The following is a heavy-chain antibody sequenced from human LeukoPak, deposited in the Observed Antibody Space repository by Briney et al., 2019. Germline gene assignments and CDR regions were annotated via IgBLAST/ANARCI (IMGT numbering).Heavy chain of an antibody. V-gene: IGHV4-61*02. CDR1: GGSISSGSYY. CDR2: IYTSGST. CDR3: ARLARRVVERRWRAFDI. Sequence: SETLSLTCTVSGGSISSGSYYWSWIRQPAGKGLEWIGRIYTSGSTNYNPSLKSRVTISVDTSKNQFSLKLSSVTAADTAVYYCARLARRVVERRWRAFDIWGQGTMVTVSS. J-gene: IGHJ3*02. D-gene: IGHD1-1*01.